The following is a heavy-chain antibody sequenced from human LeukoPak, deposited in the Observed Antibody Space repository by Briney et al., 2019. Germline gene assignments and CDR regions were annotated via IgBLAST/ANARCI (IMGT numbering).Heavy chain of an antibody. CDR1: GFTFGTFA. D-gene: IGHD5-18*01. Sequence: HPGGSLRLSCAASGFTFGTFAMIWVRQPPGKGLEWVSSIFQGGGEIHYADSVRGRFTISRDNSKSTLFLQMNSLRAEDSAIYYCATYRQVLLPFESWGQGTLVTVSS. CDR2: IFQGGGEI. J-gene: IGHJ4*02. V-gene: IGHV3-23*01. CDR3: ATYRQVLLPFES.